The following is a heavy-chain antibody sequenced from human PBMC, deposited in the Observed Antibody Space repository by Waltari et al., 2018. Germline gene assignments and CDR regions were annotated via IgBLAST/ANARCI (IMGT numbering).Heavy chain of an antibody. J-gene: IGHJ4*02. CDR1: GYSFTTYW. D-gene: IGHD3-10*01. CDR2: IAPGESDT. V-gene: IGHV5-51*03. CDR3: ARRDRGGSVSNYFDY. Sequence: DVQLAQSGAEVKKAGESLKISCKGSGYSFTTYWIGWVRQMPGKGLEWMGIIAPGESDTSYSTSFQGQVTISVDKSITTAYLQWSSLKASDTAIYFCARRDRGGSVSNYFDYWGQGTLVTVSS.